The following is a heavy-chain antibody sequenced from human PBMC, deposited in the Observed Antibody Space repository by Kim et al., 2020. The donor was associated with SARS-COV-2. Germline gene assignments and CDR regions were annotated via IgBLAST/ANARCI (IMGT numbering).Heavy chain of an antibody. Sequence: SETLSLTCTVSGGSISSSSYYWGWIRQPPGKGLEWIGSIYYSGSTYYNPSLKSRVTISVDTSKNQFSLKLSSVTAADTAVYYCARRPRDSIGRYFDYWGQGTLVTVSS. J-gene: IGHJ4*02. CDR1: GGSISSSSYY. CDR2: IYYSGST. CDR3: ARRPRDSIGRYFDY. D-gene: IGHD6-19*01. V-gene: IGHV4-39*01.